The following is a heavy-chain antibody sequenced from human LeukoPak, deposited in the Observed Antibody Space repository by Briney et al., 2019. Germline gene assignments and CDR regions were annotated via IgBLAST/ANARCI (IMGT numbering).Heavy chain of an antibody. CDR2: SSGSGGST. CDR1: DLPFSSYA. J-gene: IGHJ4*02. Sequence: GGSLRLSCAASDLPFSSYAMGWFGQPPGTGLKWSSASSGSGGSTYYADSVKGRFTISRDNSKNTLYLQMNSLRAEDTAVYYCANNYDSSGYSHFDYWGQGTLVTVSS. D-gene: IGHD3-22*01. CDR3: ANNYDSSGYSHFDY. V-gene: IGHV3-23*01.